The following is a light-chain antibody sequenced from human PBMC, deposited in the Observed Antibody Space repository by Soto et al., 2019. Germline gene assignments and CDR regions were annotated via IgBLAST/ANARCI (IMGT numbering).Light chain of an antibody. CDR3: SSYGGRNNLL. CDR2: EVS. CDR1: SSDVGGYNY. Sequence: QSALTQPPSASGSPGQSVTISCTGTSSDVGGYNYVSWYQQYPGKAPKLMIYEVSKRPSGVPDRFSGSESGNTASLTVSGLQAEDEADYYCSSYGGRNNLLFGGGTKVTVL. J-gene: IGLJ2*01. V-gene: IGLV2-8*01.